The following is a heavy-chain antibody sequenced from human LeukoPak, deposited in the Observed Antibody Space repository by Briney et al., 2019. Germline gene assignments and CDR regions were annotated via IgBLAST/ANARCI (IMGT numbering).Heavy chain of an antibody. Sequence: SETLSLTCTVSGYSISSGYYWGWIRQPPGKGLEWIGSIYHSGTTYYNPSLKGRVTISVDTSKNQFSLKLTSVTAADTAVYYCARTVLYWSPGTLVTVSS. CDR2: IYHSGTT. CDR1: GYSISSGYY. J-gene: IGHJ4*02. V-gene: IGHV4-38-2*02. D-gene: IGHD3-10*01. CDR3: ARTVLY.